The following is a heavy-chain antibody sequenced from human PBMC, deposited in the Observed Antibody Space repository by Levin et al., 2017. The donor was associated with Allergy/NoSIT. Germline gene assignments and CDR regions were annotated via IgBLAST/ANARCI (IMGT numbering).Heavy chain of an antibody. CDR1: GFTFSDYY. J-gene: IGHJ4*02. Sequence: GGSLRLSCAASGFTFSDYYMSWIRQAPGKGLEWVSYISSSSSYTNYADSVKGRFTISRDNAKNSLYLQMNSLRAEDTAVYYCARYCSGGSCYVGAFDYWGQGTLVTVSS. V-gene: IGHV3-11*03. D-gene: IGHD2-15*01. CDR2: ISSSSSYT. CDR3: ARYCSGGSCYVGAFDY.